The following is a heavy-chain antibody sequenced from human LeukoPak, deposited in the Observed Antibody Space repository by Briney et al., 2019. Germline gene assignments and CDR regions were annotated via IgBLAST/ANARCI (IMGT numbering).Heavy chain of an antibody. J-gene: IGHJ1*01. Sequence: PSETLSLTCTVSGGSISTYYWNWIRQPPGKGLEWIGYIYHSGSTNYNPSLQSRVTISVDTSKDQFSLNLNSVTAADTAVYYCARGGAARLHFQNWGQGTLVTVSS. CDR1: GGSISTYY. V-gene: IGHV4-59*01. CDR3: ARGGAARLHFQN. CDR2: IYHSGST. D-gene: IGHD6-6*01.